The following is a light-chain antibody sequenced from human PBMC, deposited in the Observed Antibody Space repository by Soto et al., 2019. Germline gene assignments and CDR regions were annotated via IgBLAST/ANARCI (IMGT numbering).Light chain of an antibody. V-gene: IGLV1-51*01. CDR3: ATWDTSLSAGL. J-gene: IGLJ3*02. CDR1: NSNIGDNY. CDR2: DNN. Sequence: QSVLTQPPSVSAAPGQKVTISCSGSNSNIGDNYVSWYQQLPGAAPKLLIYDNNKRPSGIPDRFSGSRSGTSATLGITGLQTGDEADYYCATWDTSLSAGLFGGGTQLTVL.